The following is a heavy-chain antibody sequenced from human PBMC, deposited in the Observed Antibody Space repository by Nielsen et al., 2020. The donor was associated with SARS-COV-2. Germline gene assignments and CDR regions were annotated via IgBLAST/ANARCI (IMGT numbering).Heavy chain of an antibody. CDR2: IKQDGSEK. Sequence: GESLKISCAASGFTFSGYWMSWVRQAPGKGLEWVANIKQDGSEKYYVDSVKGRFTISRDNAKNSLYLQMNSLRAEDTAVYYCARVEYYDFWSGYRKYYYYYYMDVWSKGTTVTVSS. J-gene: IGHJ6*03. CDR1: GFTFSGYW. CDR3: ARVEYYDFWSGYRKYYYYYYMDV. D-gene: IGHD3-3*01. V-gene: IGHV3-7*03.